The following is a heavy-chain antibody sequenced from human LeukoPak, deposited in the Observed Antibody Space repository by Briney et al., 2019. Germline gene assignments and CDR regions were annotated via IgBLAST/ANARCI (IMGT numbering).Heavy chain of an antibody. D-gene: IGHD1-26*01. V-gene: IGHV4-34*01. CDR2: INHSGST. J-gene: IGHJ4*02. CDR3: ARVGDTLDY. Sequence: SETLSLTCAVYGGSFSGYYWSWIRQPPGKGLEWIGEINHSGSTNYNPSLKSRVTISVDTSKNQFSLKLSSVTAADTAVYYCARVGDTLDYWGQGTLVTVPS. CDR1: GGSFSGYY.